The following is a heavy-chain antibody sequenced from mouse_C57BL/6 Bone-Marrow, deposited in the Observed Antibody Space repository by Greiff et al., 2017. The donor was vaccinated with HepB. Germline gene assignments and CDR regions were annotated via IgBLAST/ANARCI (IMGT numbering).Heavy chain of an antibody. Sequence: EVQLVESGGGLVKPGGSLKLSCAASGFTFSSYAMSWVRQTPEKRLEWVATISDGGSYTYYPDNVKGRFTISRDNAKNNLYLQMSHLKSEDTAMYYCARDERGYFDVWGTGTTVTVSS. V-gene: IGHV5-4*01. J-gene: IGHJ1*03. CDR1: GFTFSSYA. CDR3: ARDERGYFDV. CDR2: ISDGGSYT.